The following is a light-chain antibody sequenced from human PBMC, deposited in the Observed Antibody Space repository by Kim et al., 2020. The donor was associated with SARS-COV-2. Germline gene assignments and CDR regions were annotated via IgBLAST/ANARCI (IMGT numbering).Light chain of an antibody. CDR2: EVS. CDR3: SSYAGSNINYV. Sequence: QSALTQPPSASGSPGQPVTISCTGTSSDVGGYNYVSWYQQHPGKAPKVMIYEVSKRPSGVPDRFSGSKSGNTASLTVSGLQAEDEADYYCSSYAGSNINYVFGTGTKVTVL. J-gene: IGLJ1*01. V-gene: IGLV2-8*01. CDR1: SSDVGGYNY.